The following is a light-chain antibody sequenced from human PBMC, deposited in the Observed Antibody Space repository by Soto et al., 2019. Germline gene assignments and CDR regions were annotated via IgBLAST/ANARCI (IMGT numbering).Light chain of an antibody. J-gene: IGKJ4*01. CDR3: QQSYSTPLT. CDR1: QSISSY. V-gene: IGKV1-39*01. Sequence: DIPMTQSPSSLSASVGDRVTIPFRASQSISSYLNWYQQKPGKAPKLLIYAASSLQSGVPSRFSGSGSGTDFTLTISSLQPEDFATYYCQQSYSTPLTFGGGTKVDIK. CDR2: AAS.